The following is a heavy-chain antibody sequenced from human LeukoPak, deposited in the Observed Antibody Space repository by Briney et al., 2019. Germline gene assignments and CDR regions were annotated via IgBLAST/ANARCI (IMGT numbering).Heavy chain of an antibody. CDR2: ISAYNGNT. CDR3: AGGSYGGDDRKYYFDY. CDR1: GYTFTSYG. D-gene: IGHD1-26*01. V-gene: IGHV1-18*01. J-gene: IGHJ4*02. Sequence: ASVKVSCKASGYTFTSYGVSWVRQAPGQGLEWMGWISAYNGNTNYAQKLQGRVTMTTDTSTSTAYMELRSLGSDDTAVYYCAGGSYGGDDRKYYFDYWGQGTLVTVSS.